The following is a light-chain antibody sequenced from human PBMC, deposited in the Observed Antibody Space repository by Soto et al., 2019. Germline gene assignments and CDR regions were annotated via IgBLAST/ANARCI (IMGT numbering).Light chain of an antibody. CDR3: QQRSNWLIT. Sequence: IGLTQSPATLSLSPWERATLSCRASQSVSSYLAWYQQKPGQAPRLLIYDASNRATGIPARFSGSGSGTDFTLTISSLEPEDFAVYYCQQRSNWLITFGQGTRLEIK. CDR1: QSVSSY. V-gene: IGKV3-11*01. J-gene: IGKJ5*01. CDR2: DAS.